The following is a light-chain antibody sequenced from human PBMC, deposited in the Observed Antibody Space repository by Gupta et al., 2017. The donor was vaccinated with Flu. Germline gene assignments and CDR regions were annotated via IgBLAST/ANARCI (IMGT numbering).Light chain of an antibody. CDR2: LVS. CDR1: QGLVYSVGNTY. Sequence: DVVMTQSPLFLAVTLGQPASISCRSSQGLVYSVGNTYLHWFQQRPGQSPWRLIHLVSSRDSGVPDRFSGSGSGTYFTLKISRVEADDVGVYYCMQGAHWPWTFGQGTKVEI. J-gene: IGKJ1*01. CDR3: MQGAHWPWT. V-gene: IGKV2-30*01.